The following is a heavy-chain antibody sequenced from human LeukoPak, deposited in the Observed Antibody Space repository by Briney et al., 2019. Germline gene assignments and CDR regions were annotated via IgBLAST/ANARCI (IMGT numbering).Heavy chain of an antibody. CDR3: AKTRAYYDILTPADY. CDR1: GFTFSSYA. D-gene: IGHD3-9*01. J-gene: IGHJ4*02. CDR2: ISGSGGST. V-gene: IGHV3-23*01. Sequence: GGSLRLSCAASGFTFSSYAMSWVRQAPGKGLEWVSAISGSGGSTYYADSVKGRFTISRDNSKNTLYLQMNSLRAEDTAVYYCAKTRAYYDILTPADYWGRGTLVTVSS.